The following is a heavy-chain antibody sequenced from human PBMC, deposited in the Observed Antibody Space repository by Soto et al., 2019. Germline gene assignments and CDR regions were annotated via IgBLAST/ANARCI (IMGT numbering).Heavy chain of an antibody. CDR2: ISWNSGSI. CDR1: GFTFDDYA. J-gene: IGHJ6*02. CDR3: AKDVNGSNAAYYYYYGMDV. Sequence: SLRLSCAASGFTFDDYAMHWVRQAPGKGLEWVSGISWNSGSIGYADSVKGRFTISRDNAKNSLYLQMNSLRAEDTALYYCAKDVNGSNAAYYYYYGMDVWGQGTTVTVSS. D-gene: IGHD2-2*01. V-gene: IGHV3-9*01.